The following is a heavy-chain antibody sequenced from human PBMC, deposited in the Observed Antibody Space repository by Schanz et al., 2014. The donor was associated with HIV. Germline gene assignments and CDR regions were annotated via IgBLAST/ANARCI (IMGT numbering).Heavy chain of an antibody. J-gene: IGHJ5*02. Sequence: EVQLLESGGGLVQAGGSLRLSCAASGFTFKSYAMSWVRQAPGKGLEWVSAISATGGSTYYADSVKGRFTISRDNSKNTLYLQMNSLRPEDTAVYYCARGQPLVQRWFDPWGQGTLVTVSS. CDR3: ARGQPLVQRWFDP. CDR2: ISATGGST. CDR1: GFTFKSYA. D-gene: IGHD6-13*01. V-gene: IGHV3-23*01.